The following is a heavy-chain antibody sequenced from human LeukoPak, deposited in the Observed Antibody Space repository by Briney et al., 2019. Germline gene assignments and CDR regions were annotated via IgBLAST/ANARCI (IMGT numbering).Heavy chain of an antibody. Sequence: GGSLRLSCAASGFTFSNYGMNWVRQAPGKGLEWVPVISGSGGTTYYADSVKGRFTISRDNSKNTLYLQMNSLRAEDTAVYYCAKSGITFGGPFDYWGQGTLVTVSS. V-gene: IGHV3-23*01. CDR3: AKSGITFGGPFDY. CDR2: ISGSGGTT. CDR1: GFTFSNYG. J-gene: IGHJ4*02. D-gene: IGHD3-16*01.